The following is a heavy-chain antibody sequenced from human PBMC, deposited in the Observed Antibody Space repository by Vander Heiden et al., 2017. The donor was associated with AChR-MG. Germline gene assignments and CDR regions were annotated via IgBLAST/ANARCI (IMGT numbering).Heavy chain of an antibody. J-gene: IGHJ4*02. CDR3: ARGLKYCSSTSCYKGGFDY. D-gene: IGHD2-2*02. CDR2: ISSSSSYI. Sequence: EVQLVESGGGLVKPGGSLRLSCAASGFTFSSYSMNWGRQAPGKGLEWVSSISSSSSYIYYADSVKGRFTISRDNAKNSLYLQMNSLRAEDTAVYYCARGLKYCSSTSCYKGGFDYWGQGTLVTVSS. V-gene: IGHV3-21*01. CDR1: GFTFSSYS.